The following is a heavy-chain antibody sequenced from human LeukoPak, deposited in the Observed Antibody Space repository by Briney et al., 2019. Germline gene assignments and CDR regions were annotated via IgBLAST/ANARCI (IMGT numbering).Heavy chain of an antibody. Sequence: SETLSLTCTVSGGSVSSGSYYWSWIRQPPGQGLEWIAYVYYTGSTNYTPSLKSRVTISVDTSKNQFSLKLSSVTAADTAVYYCARTQYCSSTSCYFGYFDYWGQGTLVTVSS. D-gene: IGHD2-2*01. J-gene: IGHJ4*02. CDR1: GGSVSSGSYY. CDR3: ARTQYCSSTSCYFGYFDY. CDR2: VYYTGST. V-gene: IGHV4-61*01.